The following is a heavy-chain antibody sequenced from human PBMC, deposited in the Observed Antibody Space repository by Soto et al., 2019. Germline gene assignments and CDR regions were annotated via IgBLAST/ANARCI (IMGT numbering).Heavy chain of an antibody. CDR1: GFTLSDHS. CDR2: VSFNGNIL. J-gene: IGHJ4*02. D-gene: IGHD4-17*01. V-gene: IGHV3-30*04. CDR3: VRMTSMMYFFVH. Sequence: GGSLRLSCAASGFTLSDHSMHWVRQAPGKGLEWVAHVSFNGNILDYADPVKGRFTISRDNSNNTVFLQMTGLRPADTALYYCVRMTSMMYFFVHRGQGAQVSVSS.